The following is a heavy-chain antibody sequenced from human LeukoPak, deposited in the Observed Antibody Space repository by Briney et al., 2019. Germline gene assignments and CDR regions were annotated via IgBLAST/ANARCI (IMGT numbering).Heavy chain of an antibody. CDR1: GFTFDDYA. Sequence: PGGSLRLSCAASGFTFDDYAMHWVRQAPGKGLEWVSGISWNSGSIGYADSVKGRFTISRDNAKNSLYLQMNSLRAEDTALYYCAKDMKSSSLKYYYGMDVWGQGTTVTVSS. V-gene: IGHV3-9*01. D-gene: IGHD6-6*01. CDR2: ISWNSGSI. CDR3: AKDMKSSSLKYYYGMDV. J-gene: IGHJ6*02.